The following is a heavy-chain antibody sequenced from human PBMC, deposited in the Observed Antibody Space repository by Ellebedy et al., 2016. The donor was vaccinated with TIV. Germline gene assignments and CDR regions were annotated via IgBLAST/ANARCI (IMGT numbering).Heavy chain of an antibody. J-gene: IGHJ6*02. CDR3: ARGTYFDFWSGDWKRGDNDYYGLDV. CDR1: GYTFTSYD. CDR2: MNPNSGNT. D-gene: IGHD3-3*01. Sequence: ASVKVSCKASGYTFTSYDINWVRQATGQGLEWMGWMNPNSGNTGYAQKFQGRVTMTRNTSISTAYLELSSLTSEDTAVYYCARGTYFDFWSGDWKRGDNDYYGLDVWGQGTTVTVSS. V-gene: IGHV1-8*01.